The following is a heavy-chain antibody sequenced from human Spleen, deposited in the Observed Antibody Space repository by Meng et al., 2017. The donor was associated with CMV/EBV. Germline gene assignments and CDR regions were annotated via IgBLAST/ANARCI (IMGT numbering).Heavy chain of an antibody. J-gene: IGHJ6*02. D-gene: IGHD1-26*01. Sequence: GESLKISCAASGFTFSSYGMHWVRQAPGKGLEWVAFIRYDGSNKYYADSVKGRFTISGDNSKNTLYLQMNSLRAEDTAVYYCAKELGTTTDYYYGMDVWGQGTTVTVSS. CDR1: GFTFSSYG. V-gene: IGHV3-30*02. CDR3: AKELGTTTDYYYGMDV. CDR2: IRYDGSNK.